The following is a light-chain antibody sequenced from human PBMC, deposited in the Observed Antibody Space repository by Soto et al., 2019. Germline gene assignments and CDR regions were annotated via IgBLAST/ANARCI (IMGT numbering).Light chain of an antibody. J-gene: IGKJ5*01. CDR2: VAF. CDR1: PSVTNF. CDR3: QKRNVWPPVT. V-gene: IGKV3-11*01. Sequence: EIVLTQSPATLSLSPGHRATLSFRASPSVTNFLAWYQQKPGQAPRLLIYVAFNRATGIPARFSGSGSGTDFTLTISSLEPEDSAVYYCQKRNVWPPVTVGQGTRLEIK.